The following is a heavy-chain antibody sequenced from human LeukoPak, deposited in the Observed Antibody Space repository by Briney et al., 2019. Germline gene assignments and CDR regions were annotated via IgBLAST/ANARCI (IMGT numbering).Heavy chain of an antibody. J-gene: IGHJ6*02. CDR1: GYTFTSYG. Sequence: ASVKVSCKASGYTFTSYGISWVRQAPGQGLEWIGWISAYNGNTNYAQKLQGRVTMTTDTSTSTAYMELRSLRSDDTAVYYCARAAAGPYYYYGMDVWGQGTTVTVSS. CDR3: ARAAAGPYYYYGMDV. D-gene: IGHD6-13*01. CDR2: ISAYNGNT. V-gene: IGHV1-18*01.